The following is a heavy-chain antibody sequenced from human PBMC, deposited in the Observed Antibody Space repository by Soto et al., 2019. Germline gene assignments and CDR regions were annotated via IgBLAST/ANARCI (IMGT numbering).Heavy chain of an antibody. D-gene: IGHD3-3*01. CDR3: ARDRVSVIGVAFRDWYGLAM. V-gene: IGHV3-9*01. Sequence: EVQLVESGGGSVQPGRSLRLSCVGSGFSFDDYAMHWIRQVPGKGLEWVSGISWNSDTIAYADSVKGRFTISRDNAKNSLFLEMNSLRREDTALYYCARDRVSVIGVAFRDWYGLAMWGQGTTVTVSS. CDR2: ISWNSDTI. J-gene: IGHJ6*02. CDR1: GFSFDDYA.